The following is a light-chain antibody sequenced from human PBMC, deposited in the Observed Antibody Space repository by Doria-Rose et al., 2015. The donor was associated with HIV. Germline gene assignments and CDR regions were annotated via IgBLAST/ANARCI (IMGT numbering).Light chain of an antibody. V-gene: IGKV4-1*01. CDR1: QSLLYTSKNY. CDR3: QQYYDTPS. Sequence: TQSPESLGMSLGERATFNCKSNQSLLYTSKNYLAWYQQKPGQPPKLLIYWASTRQSGVPARFSGSGSGTDFTLTSSSLEAEDVAVYYCQQYYDTPSFGPGTTVGIK. J-gene: IGKJ3*01. CDR2: WAS.